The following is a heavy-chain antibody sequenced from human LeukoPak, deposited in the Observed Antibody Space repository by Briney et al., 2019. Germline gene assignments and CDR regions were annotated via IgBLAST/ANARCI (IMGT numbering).Heavy chain of an antibody. CDR1: GFTFSSYA. Sequence: GGSLRLSCAASGFTFSSYAMSWVRQAPGKGLEWVSAISGSGGSTYYADSVKGRFTISRDNSKNTLYLQMNSLRAEDTAVYHCAKVGSYYGSGSYSYYYYYYGMDVWGKGTTVTVSS. V-gene: IGHV3-23*01. CDR3: AKVGSYYGSGSYSYYYYYYGMDV. J-gene: IGHJ6*04. CDR2: ISGSGGST. D-gene: IGHD3-10*01.